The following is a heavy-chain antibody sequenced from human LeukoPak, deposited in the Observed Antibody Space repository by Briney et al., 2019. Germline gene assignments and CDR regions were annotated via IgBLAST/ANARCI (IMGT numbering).Heavy chain of an antibody. V-gene: IGHV1-69-2*01. J-gene: IGHJ3*02. Sequence: ASVRISCKASGDTFIDYYMRGGQRGPGKGVGWVGGVYPEDGETPYADKFQGRATITAATSTASAYLEVRSLRPENTALYYCAPTTGTTGAPAFDIWGQGTMVTASS. CDR3: APTTGTTGAPAFDI. D-gene: IGHD1-1*01. CDR1: GDTFIDYY. CDR2: VYPEDGET.